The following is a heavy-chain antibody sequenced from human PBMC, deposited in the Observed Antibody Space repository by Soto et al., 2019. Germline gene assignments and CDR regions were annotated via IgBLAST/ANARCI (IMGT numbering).Heavy chain of an antibody. D-gene: IGHD4-17*01. J-gene: IGHJ4*02. V-gene: IGHV3-23*01. Sequence: PGGSLRLSCAASGFTFSSYAMNWYRQAPGKGLEWVSAISGSGGSTYHADSVKGRFTISRDNSKNTLYLQMNSLRAEDTAVYYCAKLHHDYGDYFDYWGQGTLVTVSS. CDR2: ISGSGGST. CDR1: GFTFSSYA. CDR3: AKLHHDYGDYFDY.